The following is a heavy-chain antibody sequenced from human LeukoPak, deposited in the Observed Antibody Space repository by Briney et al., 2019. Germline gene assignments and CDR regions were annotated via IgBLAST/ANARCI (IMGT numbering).Heavy chain of an antibody. V-gene: IGHV1-69*05. CDR2: IIPIFGTA. CDR3: ARDNSVRDEAWWFNP. J-gene: IGHJ5*02. Sequence: ASVKVSCKASGGTFSSYAITWVRQAPGQGLEWMGGIIPIFGTANYAQKFQGRVTLTRDMSTSTDYLELSSLRSEDTAVYYCARDNSVRDEAWWFNPWGQGTLVTVSS. D-gene: IGHD5-24*01. CDR1: GGTFSSYA.